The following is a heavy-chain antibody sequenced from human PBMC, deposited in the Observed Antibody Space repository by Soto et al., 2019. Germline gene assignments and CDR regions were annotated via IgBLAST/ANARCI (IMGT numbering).Heavy chain of an antibody. CDR2: IYYSGST. V-gene: IGHV4-59*08. CDR3: ARSGDYTNYYYYYMDV. CDR1: GDSISNYY. J-gene: IGHJ6*03. D-gene: IGHD4-17*01. Sequence: QVQLQESGPGLVKPSETLSLTCTVSGDSISNYYWSWIRQPPGKGLEWIGYIYYSGSTKYNPSLKTRVTISVATSKNQFSLRRSSVTAADSAVYYCARSGDYTNYYYYYMDVWGKGTTVTVSS.